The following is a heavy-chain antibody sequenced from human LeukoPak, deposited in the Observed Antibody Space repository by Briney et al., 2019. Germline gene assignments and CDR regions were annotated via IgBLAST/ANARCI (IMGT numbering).Heavy chain of an antibody. CDR1: GGSFSGYY. CDR2: IYYSGST. CDR3: ARRQLPGGYFDF. D-gene: IGHD2-2*01. J-gene: IGHJ4*02. Sequence: SETLSLTCAVYGGSFSGYYWSWIRQHPGKGLEWIGYIYYSGSTYYNPSLTSQITISQDTSKNQFSLKLSSVIAADTAVYYCARRQLPGGYFDFWGQGTLVTVSS. V-gene: IGHV4-31*11.